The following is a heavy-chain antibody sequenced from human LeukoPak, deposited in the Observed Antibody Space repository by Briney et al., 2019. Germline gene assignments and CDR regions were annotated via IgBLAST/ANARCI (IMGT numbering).Heavy chain of an antibody. CDR1: GFTFNKFP. V-gene: IGHV3-30-3*01. J-gene: IGHJ4*02. D-gene: IGHD3-16*01. CDR3: ARGDGGEVDH. Sequence: GRSLRLSCAASGFTFNKFPMHWVRQAPGKGLEWMAAVSSDGNIKNYADSVKGRFTISRGNSKNTLYLQMNSLSPEDAAVYYCARGDGGEVDHRGQGTLVTVSS. CDR2: VSSDGNIK.